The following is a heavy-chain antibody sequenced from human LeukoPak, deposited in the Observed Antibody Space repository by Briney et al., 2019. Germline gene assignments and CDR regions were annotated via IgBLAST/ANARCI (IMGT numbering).Heavy chain of an antibody. Sequence: GGTLRLSCAASGFTFSSYGMSWVRQAPGKGLEWVSAISGSGGSTYYADSVKGRFTISRDNAKNSLYLQMNSLRAEDTAVYYCARKLGFGGKTGFDYWGQGTLVTVSS. D-gene: IGHD3-10*01. CDR3: ARKLGFGGKTGFDY. CDR2: ISGSGGST. J-gene: IGHJ4*02. V-gene: IGHV3-23*01. CDR1: GFTFSSYG.